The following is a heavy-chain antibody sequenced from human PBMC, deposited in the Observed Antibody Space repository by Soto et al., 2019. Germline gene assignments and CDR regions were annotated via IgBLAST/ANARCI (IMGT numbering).Heavy chain of an antibody. D-gene: IGHD3-22*01. V-gene: IGHV4-59*01. CDR1: GGSISSYY. J-gene: IGHJ3*02. Sequence: SETLSLTCTVSGGSISSYYWSWIRQPPGKGLEWIGYIYYSGSTNYNPSLKSRVTISVDTSKNQFSLKLSSVTAADTAVYYCARDWNYYDSSGYRRSNDAFDIWGQGTMVTVSS. CDR3: ARDWNYYDSSGYRRSNDAFDI. CDR2: IYYSGST.